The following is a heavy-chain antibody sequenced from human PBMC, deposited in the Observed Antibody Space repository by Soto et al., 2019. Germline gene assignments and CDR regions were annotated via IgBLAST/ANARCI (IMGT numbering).Heavy chain of an antibody. D-gene: IGHD3-3*01. J-gene: IGHJ6*02. CDR3: AKDANYDFWGGYYYYYGMDV. CDR2: ISYDGNYI. Sequence: GGSLRLSCAASGFTFSTHNMNWVRQAPGKGLEWVATISYDGNYIYYADSVKGRFTISRDNSKNTLYLQMNSLRAEDTAVYYCAKDANYDFWGGYYYYYGMDVWGQGTTVTVSS. V-gene: IGHV3-30*18. CDR1: GFTFSTHN.